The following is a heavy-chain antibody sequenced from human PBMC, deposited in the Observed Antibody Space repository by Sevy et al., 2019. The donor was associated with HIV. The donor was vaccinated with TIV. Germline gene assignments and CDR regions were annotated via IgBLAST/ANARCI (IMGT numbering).Heavy chain of an antibody. CDR2: SYYIGST. CDR3: ARDTVTTYYYGMDV. D-gene: IGHD4-17*01. CDR1: GGSVSSGSYY. J-gene: IGHJ6*02. Sequence: SETLSLTCTVSGGSVSSGSYYWSWIRQPPGKGLEWIGYSYYIGSTNYNPSLKSRVTISVDTSKNQFSLKLSSVTAADTAVYYCARDTVTTYYYGMDVWGQGTTVTVSS. V-gene: IGHV4-61*01.